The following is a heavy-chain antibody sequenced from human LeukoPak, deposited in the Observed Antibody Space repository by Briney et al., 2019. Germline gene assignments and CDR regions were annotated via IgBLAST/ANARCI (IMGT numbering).Heavy chain of an antibody. J-gene: IGHJ5*02. CDR1: GYTLTELS. V-gene: IGHV1-24*01. Sequence: ASVKVSCKVSGYTLTELSMHWVRQAPGKGLEWMGGFDPEDGETIYAQKFQGRVTMTRDTSISTAYMELSRLRSDDTAVYYCARELNDYSNYVGGFDPWGQGTLVTVSS. CDR2: FDPEDGET. CDR3: ARELNDYSNYVGGFDP. D-gene: IGHD4-11*01.